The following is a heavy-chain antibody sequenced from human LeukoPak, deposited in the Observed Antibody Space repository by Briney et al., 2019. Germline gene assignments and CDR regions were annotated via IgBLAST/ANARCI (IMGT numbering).Heavy chain of an antibody. Sequence: ASVKVSCKASGYSSTPETITWVRQAPGQGLEWMGWISAPNHNTNYAQKFRGRVTLATDTSTSTSYLELRSLRFDDTAVYYCARAHGTTTTSYFDHWGQGTLVTVSS. D-gene: IGHD4-11*01. J-gene: IGHJ4*02. CDR2: ISAPNHNT. CDR3: ARAHGTTTTSYFDH. V-gene: IGHV1-18*01. CDR1: GYSSTPET.